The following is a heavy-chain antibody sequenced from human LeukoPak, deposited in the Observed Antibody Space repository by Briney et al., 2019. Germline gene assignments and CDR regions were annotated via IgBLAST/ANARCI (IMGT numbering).Heavy chain of an antibody. D-gene: IGHD1-26*01. CDR2: IYYSGST. V-gene: IGHV4-59*08. CDR3: ARHPYLSGSYYWVLDY. CDR1: GGSISSYY. J-gene: IGHJ4*02. Sequence: SETLSLTCTVSGGSISSYYWSWIRQPPGKGLEWIGYIYYSGSTNYNPSLKSRVTISVDTSKNQFSLKLSSVTAADTAVYYCARHPYLSGSYYWVLDYWGQGTLVTVSS.